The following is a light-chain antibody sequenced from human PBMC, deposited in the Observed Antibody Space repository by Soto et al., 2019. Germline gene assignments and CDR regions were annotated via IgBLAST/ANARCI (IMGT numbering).Light chain of an antibody. Sequence: EIVLTQSPGTLSLSPGERATISCRASQRVSSSYLAWYQQKPGQAPRLLIYAASSRATGIPDRFSGSGSGTDFTLTISRLEPEDFAVYYCQQYGTSPWPFGQGTKVEI. CDR3: QQYGTSPWP. CDR1: QRVSSSY. CDR2: AAS. V-gene: IGKV3-20*01. J-gene: IGKJ1*01.